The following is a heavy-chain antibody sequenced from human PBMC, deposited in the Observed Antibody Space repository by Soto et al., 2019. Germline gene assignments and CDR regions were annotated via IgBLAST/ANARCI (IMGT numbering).Heavy chain of an antibody. J-gene: IGHJ4*02. CDR2: VYYSGTT. CDR3: AKGFSSGWYVDS. V-gene: IGHV4-61*08. D-gene: IGHD6-19*01. Sequence: QVQLQESGPGLVKPLETLSLTCTVSGGSIDSGDYYWSWIRQPPGKGLEWIGYVYYSGTTNYNPFLKSRVTLSLDKSKNQFSLKMNSVTASDTGVYFCAKGFSSGWYVDSWGRGTLVTVSS. CDR1: GGSIDSGDYY.